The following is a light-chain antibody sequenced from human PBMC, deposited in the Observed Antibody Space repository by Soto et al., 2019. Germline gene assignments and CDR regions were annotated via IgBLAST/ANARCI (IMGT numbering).Light chain of an antibody. V-gene: IGKV3-20*01. CDR3: HQYGSSRGFLTDT. Sequence: EIVLPQSPGTLSLSPGERATLSCRASQSVSSSYLAWYQQKPGQAPRLLIYGASSRATGIPDRFSGSGSGTYFTLTISRLEPEDFAVYYCHQYGSSRGFLTDTFGQGTKLEIK. CDR1: QSVSSSY. J-gene: IGKJ2*01. CDR2: GAS.